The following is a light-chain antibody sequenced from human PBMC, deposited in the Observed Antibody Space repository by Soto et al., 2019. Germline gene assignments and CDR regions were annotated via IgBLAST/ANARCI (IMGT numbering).Light chain of an antibody. V-gene: IGKV3-15*01. Sequence: EIVMTQSPATRSVSPGERVTLSCRASQSVGSHLAWYQQKPGQAPSLLIYGASTRATGVPARFSGSGSGTEFTFTISSLQSEDFAVYYCQQYNNWPPLTFGGGTKVEIK. CDR1: QSVGSH. CDR3: QQYNNWPPLT. CDR2: GAS. J-gene: IGKJ4*01.